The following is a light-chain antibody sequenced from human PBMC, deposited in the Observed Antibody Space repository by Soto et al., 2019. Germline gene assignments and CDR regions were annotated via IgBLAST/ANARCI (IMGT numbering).Light chain of an antibody. CDR3: SSYAGSYTYV. V-gene: IGLV2-14*01. CDR2: EVT. CDR1: ISDIGGYEY. Sequence: QSALTQPASVSGSPGQSITISCTGTISDIGGYEYVSWYQQHPGKAPRLMIYEVTYRPSGVSNRFSGSKSGSTASLTISGLQAEDEADYYCSSYAGSYTYVFGTGTKV. J-gene: IGLJ1*01.